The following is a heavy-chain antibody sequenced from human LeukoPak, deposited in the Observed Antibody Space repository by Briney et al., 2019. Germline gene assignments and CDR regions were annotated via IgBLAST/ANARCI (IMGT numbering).Heavy chain of an antibody. CDR3: ARHGGYSYGFRPIPPAFDI. J-gene: IGHJ3*02. V-gene: IGHV4-34*12. Sequence: SETLSLTCGVYGGSFSGYYWTWIRQSPGMGLEWIGEIIHSGSTNYNPSLTSRVTISVDTSKKQFSLELSSVTAADTAVYYCARHGGYSYGFRPIPPAFDIWGQGTMVTVSS. CDR2: IIHSGST. CDR1: GGSFSGYY. D-gene: IGHD5-18*01.